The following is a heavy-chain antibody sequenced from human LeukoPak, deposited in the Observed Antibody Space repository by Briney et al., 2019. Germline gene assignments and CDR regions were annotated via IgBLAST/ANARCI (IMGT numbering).Heavy chain of an antibody. Sequence: PSETLSLTCTVSGGSLRSGSNYWAWIRQPPGKGLEWIGSIYYSGSTYYNPSLENRVTISIDTSKNHFSLKLSSLSAADTSVYYCAKRDDSGGNLVDLWGQGTLVTVS. J-gene: IGHJ4*02. D-gene: IGHD3-22*01. CDR2: IYYSGST. V-gene: IGHV4-39*02. CDR1: GGSLRSGSNY. CDR3: AKRDDSGGNLVDL.